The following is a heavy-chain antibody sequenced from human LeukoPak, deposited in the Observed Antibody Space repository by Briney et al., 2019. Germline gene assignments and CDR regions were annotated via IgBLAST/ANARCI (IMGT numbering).Heavy chain of an antibody. CDR3: ARDSYYYDSSGYYDAFDI. Sequence: ASVKVSCKASGYTFTSYGISWVRQAPGQGLEWVGWISAYNGNTNYAQKLQGRVTMTTDTSTSTAYMELRSLRSDDTAVYYCARDSYYYDSSGYYDAFDIWGQGTMVTVSS. D-gene: IGHD3-22*01. CDR1: GYTFTSYG. V-gene: IGHV1-18*01. CDR2: ISAYNGNT. J-gene: IGHJ3*02.